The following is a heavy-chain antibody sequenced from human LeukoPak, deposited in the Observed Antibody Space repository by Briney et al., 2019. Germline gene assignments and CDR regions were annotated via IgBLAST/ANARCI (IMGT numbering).Heavy chain of an antibody. D-gene: IGHD2-8*02. Sequence: GGSLRLSCAVSGITFSSYAMSWIRQTPGKGLEWVSAITDGGTHTYHADSVKGRITISRDNSKNTLYLQMNSLRDDDTAVYYCAKAPGRSCSGATCYYFDYWGQGAQVTVSS. CDR1: GITFSSYA. J-gene: IGHJ4*02. CDR3: AKAPGRSCSGATCYYFDY. CDR2: ITDGGTHT. V-gene: IGHV3-23*01.